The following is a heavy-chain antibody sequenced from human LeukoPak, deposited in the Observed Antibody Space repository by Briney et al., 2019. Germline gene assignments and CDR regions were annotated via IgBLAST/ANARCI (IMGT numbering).Heavy chain of an antibody. Sequence: PGGSLRLSCAASGFTFSTYAIHWVRQAPGKGLEWVAVISYDGSNKYYADSVKGRFTISRDNSKNTLYLQMNSLRAEDTAVYYCAKDRYGDLDYWGQGTLVTVSS. CDR3: AKDRYGDLDY. CDR2: ISYDGSNK. D-gene: IGHD4-17*01. J-gene: IGHJ4*02. CDR1: GFTFSTYA. V-gene: IGHV3-30*04.